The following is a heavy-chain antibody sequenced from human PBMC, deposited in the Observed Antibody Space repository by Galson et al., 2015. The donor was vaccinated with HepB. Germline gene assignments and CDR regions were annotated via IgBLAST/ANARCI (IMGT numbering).Heavy chain of an antibody. Sequence: SVTVSCKASGGTFSSYAISWVRQAPGQGLEWMGGIIPIFGTANYAQKFQGRVTITADESTSTAYMELSSLRSEDTAVYYCARGANNYYDSSGYYYYFQHWGQGTLVTVSS. CDR1: GGTFSSYA. D-gene: IGHD3-22*01. CDR2: IIPIFGTA. J-gene: IGHJ1*01. V-gene: IGHV1-69*13. CDR3: ARGANNYYDSSGYYYYFQH.